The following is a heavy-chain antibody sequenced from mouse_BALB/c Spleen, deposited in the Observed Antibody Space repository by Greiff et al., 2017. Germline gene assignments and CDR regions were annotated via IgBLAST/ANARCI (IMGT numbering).Heavy chain of an antibody. J-gene: IGHJ1*01. CDR1: GYSFTGYY. Sequence: EVQLQQSGPELVKTGASVKISCKSSGYSFTGYYMHWVKQSHGKSLEWIGYISCYNGATSYNQKFKGKATMTVDKSSSTAYMELARLTSEDSAIYYCASGGYWYFDVWGAGTTVTVSS. CDR3: ASGGYWYFDV. CDR2: ISCYNGAT. V-gene: IGHV1-31*01.